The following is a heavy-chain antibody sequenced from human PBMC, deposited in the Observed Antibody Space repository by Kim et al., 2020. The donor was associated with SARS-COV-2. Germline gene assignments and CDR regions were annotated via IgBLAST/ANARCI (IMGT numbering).Heavy chain of an antibody. V-gene: IGHV4-59*08. CDR3: ATLGYGSGRAYYYYGLDV. J-gene: IGHJ6*02. CDR1: GGSISSYY. D-gene: IGHD3-10*01. CDR2: IYYSGST. Sequence: SETLSLTCTVSGGSISSYYWSWIRQPPGKGLEWIGYIYYSGSTNYNPSLKSRVTISVDTSKNQFSLKLSSVTAADTAVYYCATLGYGSGRAYYYYGLDVWGQGTTVTVSS.